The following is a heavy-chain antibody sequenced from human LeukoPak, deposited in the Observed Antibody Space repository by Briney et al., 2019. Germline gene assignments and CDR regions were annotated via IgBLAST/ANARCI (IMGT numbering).Heavy chain of an antibody. Sequence: GGSLRLSCAASGFTFSSYAMHWVRQAPGKGLEWVAVIPYDGSNKYYADSVKGRFTISRDNSKNTLYLQMNSLRAEDTAVYYCARDWSNYVLDYWGQGTLVTVSS. CDR2: IPYDGSNK. V-gene: IGHV3-30-3*01. J-gene: IGHJ4*02. D-gene: IGHD4-11*01. CDR3: ARDWSNYVLDY. CDR1: GFTFSSYA.